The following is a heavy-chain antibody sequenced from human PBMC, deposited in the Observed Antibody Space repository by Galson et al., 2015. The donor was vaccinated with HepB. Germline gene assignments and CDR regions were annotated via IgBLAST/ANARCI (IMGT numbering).Heavy chain of an antibody. D-gene: IGHD5-18*01. V-gene: IGHV1-3*04. CDR2: INTGNGKT. Sequence: SVKVSCKASGYTFTSYAVHWVRQAPGQRLEWMGWINTGNGKTKYSQKFQDRVTITRDTSASTAYMELSSLRSEDTAVYYCARSHSYGYYFDYWGQGTLVTVSS. CDR1: GYTFTSYA. CDR3: ARSHSYGYYFDY. J-gene: IGHJ4*02.